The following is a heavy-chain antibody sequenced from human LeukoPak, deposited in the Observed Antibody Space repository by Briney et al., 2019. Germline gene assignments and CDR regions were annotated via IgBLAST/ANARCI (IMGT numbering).Heavy chain of an antibody. CDR3: ARGIAVAGTATIDY. CDR2: IYYSGST. V-gene: IGHV4-39*01. CDR1: GGSISSSSYY. J-gene: IGHJ4*02. Sequence: KPSETLSLTCTVSGGSISSSSYYWGWIRQPPGKGLEWIGSIYYSGSTYYNPSLKSGVTISVDTSKNQFSLKLSSVTAADTAVYYCARGIAVAGTATIDYWGQGTLVTVSS. D-gene: IGHD6-19*01.